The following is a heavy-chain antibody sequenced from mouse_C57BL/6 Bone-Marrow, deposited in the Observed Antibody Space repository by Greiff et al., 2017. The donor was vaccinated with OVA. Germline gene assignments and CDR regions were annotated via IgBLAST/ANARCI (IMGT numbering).Heavy chain of an antibody. CDR3: ARYLYDYHYFDY. D-gene: IGHD2-4*01. CDR1: GYSFTGYY. J-gene: IGHJ2*01. Sequence: EVQLQHSGPELVKPGASVKISCKASGYSFTGYYMNWVKQSPEKSLEWIGEINPSTGGTTYNQKFKAKATLTVDKSSSTAYMQLKSLTSEDSAVYYCARYLYDYHYFDYWGQGTTLTVSS. CDR2: INPSTGGT. V-gene: IGHV1-42*01.